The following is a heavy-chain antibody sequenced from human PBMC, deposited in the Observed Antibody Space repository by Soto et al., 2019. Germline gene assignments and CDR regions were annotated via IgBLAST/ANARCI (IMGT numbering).Heavy chain of an antibody. V-gene: IGHV5-51*01. CDR3: ARHLVGSTRGNFDY. D-gene: IGHD2-2*01. CDR2: IYPYDSDT. CDR1: GYSFTSCW. J-gene: IGHJ4*01. Sequence: GDSLKISCTTSGYSFTSCWIGWVRQMPGKGMEWMGNIYPYDSDTRYSPSFQGQVTISADTSITTAYLQWSGLRASDTAMYFCARHLVGSTRGNFDYWGQGTLVTDS.